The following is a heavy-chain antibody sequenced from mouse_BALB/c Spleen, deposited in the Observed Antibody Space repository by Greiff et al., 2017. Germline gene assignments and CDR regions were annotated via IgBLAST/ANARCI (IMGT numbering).Heavy chain of an antibody. J-gene: IGHJ2*01. CDR1: GYAFSSSW. CDR3: ARRGGYDLDY. Sequence: VKLMESGPELVKPGASVKISCKASGYAFSSSWMNWVKQRPGQGLEWIGRIYPGDGDTNYNGKFKGKATLTADKSSSTAYMQLSSLTSVDSAVYFCARRGGYDLDYWGQGTTLTVAS. V-gene: IGHV1-82*01. D-gene: IGHD2-14*01. CDR2: IYPGDGDT.